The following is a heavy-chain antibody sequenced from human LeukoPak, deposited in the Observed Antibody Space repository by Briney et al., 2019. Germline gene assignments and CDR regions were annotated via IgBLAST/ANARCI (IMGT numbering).Heavy chain of an antibody. CDR3: ARDPNSGPFDY. Sequence: GGSLRLSCAASGFTFSSYAMSWVRQAPGKGLEWVSSISSASSYIYYADSVKDRFTISRDNAKNSLYLQMNSLRVEDTALYYCARDPNSGPFDYWGRGTLVFVSS. CDR2: ISSASSYI. J-gene: IGHJ4*02. CDR1: GFTFSSYA. D-gene: IGHD6-19*01. V-gene: IGHV3-21*01.